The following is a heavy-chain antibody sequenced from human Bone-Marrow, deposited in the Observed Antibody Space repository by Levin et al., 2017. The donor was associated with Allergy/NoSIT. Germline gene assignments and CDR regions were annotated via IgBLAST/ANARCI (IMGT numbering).Heavy chain of an antibody. CDR1: GFTFSDYY. V-gene: IGHV3-11*05. CDR2: ISSSSSYT. CDR3: ARVLAGTSQGAIADAFDI. D-gene: IGHD6-19*01. J-gene: IGHJ3*02. Sequence: GGSLRLSCAASGFTFSDYYMSWIRQAPGKGLEWVSYISSSSSYTNYADSVKGRFTISRDNAKNSLYLQMNSLRAEDTAVYYCARVLAGTSQGAIADAFDIWGQGTMVTVSS.